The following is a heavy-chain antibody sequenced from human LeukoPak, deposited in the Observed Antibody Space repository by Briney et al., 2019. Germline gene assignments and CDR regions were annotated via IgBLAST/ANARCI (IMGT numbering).Heavy chain of an antibody. CDR3: AKWDTYYDSSGYPFQH. Sequence: PGGSLRLSCAASGFTFSDYYMSWIRQAPGKGLEWVSYISSSGSTIYYADSVKGRFTISRDNAKNSLYLQMNSLRAEDTAVYYCAKWDTYYDSSGYPFQHWGQGTLVTVSS. D-gene: IGHD3-22*01. CDR2: ISSSGSTI. CDR1: GFTFSDYY. V-gene: IGHV3-11*01. J-gene: IGHJ1*01.